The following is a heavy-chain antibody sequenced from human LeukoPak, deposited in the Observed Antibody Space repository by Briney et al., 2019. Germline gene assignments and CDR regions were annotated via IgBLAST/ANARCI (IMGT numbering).Heavy chain of an antibody. CDR1: GYIFTGQY. V-gene: IGHV1-2*02. Sequence: ASVKVSCKASGYIFTGQYMHWVRQAPGQGPEWMGWMNPKTGGTTYARKFRGRVTMTRDTSLTTAYMELTRLTSDDTAVYYCARQGPGGGGSFMDVWGKGTTVSVSS. CDR3: ARQGPGGGGSFMDV. J-gene: IGHJ6*03. D-gene: IGHD3-16*01. CDR2: MNPKTGGT.